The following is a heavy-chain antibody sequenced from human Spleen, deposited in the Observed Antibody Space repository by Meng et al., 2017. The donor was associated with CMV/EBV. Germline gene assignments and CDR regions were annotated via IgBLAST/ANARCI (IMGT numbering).Heavy chain of an antibody. V-gene: IGHV3-48*03. CDR1: GFTFSSYE. CDR2: VDVDGRTV. Sequence: GESLKISCVASGFTFSSYEMNWVRQAPGKGLEWVSYVDVDGRTVRYVDSVKGRFTISRDNAKRSLYVQMDSLIAADTAIYYCARVTNWAFDYWGQGALVTVSS. D-gene: IGHD2-8*01. CDR3: ARVTNWAFDY. J-gene: IGHJ4*02.